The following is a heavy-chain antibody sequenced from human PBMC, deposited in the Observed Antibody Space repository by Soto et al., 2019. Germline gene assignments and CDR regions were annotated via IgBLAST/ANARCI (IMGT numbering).Heavy chain of an antibody. J-gene: IGHJ4*02. V-gene: IGHV4-30-2*01. D-gene: IGHD4-4*01. Sequence: QLQLQESGSGLVKPSQTLSLTCAVSGGSISSGGYSWTWIRQPPGKGLEWIGYIYHSGSTYYNPSLKSRVXXXVXXSKNQFSLKLSSVTAADTAVYYCASGMTTVTTLDYWGQGTLVTVSS. CDR1: GGSISSGGYS. CDR3: ASGMTTVTTLDY. CDR2: IYHSGST.